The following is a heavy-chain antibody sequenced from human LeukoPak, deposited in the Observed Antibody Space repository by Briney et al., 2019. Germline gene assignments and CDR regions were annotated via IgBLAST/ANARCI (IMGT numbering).Heavy chain of an antibody. CDR2: ISSGGST. V-gene: IGHV3-23*01. Sequence: GGSLTLSCVASGFTFNNYAMSWVRQAPGQGLEGVSAISSGGSTSYADSAKGRFTISRDNSQDTLSLQMNSLRVEDTAVYYCAKERRAYDPWYFDLWGRGTLVTVSS. D-gene: IGHD5-12*01. J-gene: IGHJ2*01. CDR1: GFTFNNYA. CDR3: AKERRAYDPWYFDL.